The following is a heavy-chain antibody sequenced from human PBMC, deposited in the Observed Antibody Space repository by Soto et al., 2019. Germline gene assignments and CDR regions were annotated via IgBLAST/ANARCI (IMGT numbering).Heavy chain of an antibody. J-gene: IGHJ6*02. CDR2: INPGDSDI. CDR1: GYSFTTYW. D-gene: IGHD4-4*01. CDR3: ARHEQFYYYYYGMDV. Sequence: PGESLKISCKASGYSFTTYWIAWVRQVPGKGLEWMGIINPGDSDIRYSPSFEGQVTISADNSISTAYLQWSSLKASDTAMYYCARHEQFYYYYYGMDVWGQGTAVTVSS. V-gene: IGHV5-51*01.